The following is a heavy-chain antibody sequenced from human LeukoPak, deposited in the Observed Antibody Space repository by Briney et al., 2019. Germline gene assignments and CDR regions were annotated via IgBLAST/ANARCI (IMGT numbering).Heavy chain of an antibody. CDR2: IYYSGST. D-gene: IGHD6-13*01. J-gene: IGHJ6*02. CDR1: GGSISSYY. V-gene: IGHV4-59*01. Sequence: PSETLSLTCTVSGGSISSYYWSWIRQPPGKGLEWIGYIYYSGSTNYNPSLKSRVTISVDTSKNQFSLKVNSVTAADTAVYYCVRDSRYGSGWFEDGLDFWGQGTTVTVSS. CDR3: VRDSRYGSGWFEDGLDF.